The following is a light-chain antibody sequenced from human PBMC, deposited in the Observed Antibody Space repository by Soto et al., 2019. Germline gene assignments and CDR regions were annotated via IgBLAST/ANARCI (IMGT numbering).Light chain of an antibody. J-gene: IGKJ5*01. V-gene: IGKV3-11*01. Sequence: EIVMTQSPATLSVSPGARATLSCRASQSVSSNLAWYQQKPGQAPRLLIYGASNRATGIPARFSGSGSGTDFTLTISSLEPEDFAVYYCQQRSNWPPITFGQGTRLEIK. CDR2: GAS. CDR1: QSVSSN. CDR3: QQRSNWPPIT.